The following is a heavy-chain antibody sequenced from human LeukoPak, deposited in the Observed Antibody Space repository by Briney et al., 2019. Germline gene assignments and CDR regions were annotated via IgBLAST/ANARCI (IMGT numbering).Heavy chain of an antibody. CDR1: GFTFSSYA. Sequence: GGSLRLSCAASGFTFSSYAMHWVRQAPGKGLEWAAVISYDGSNKYYADSVKGRFTISRDNSKNTLYLQMNSLRAEDTAVYYCARDTIAAALYYFDYWGQGTLVTVSS. V-gene: IGHV3-30-3*01. D-gene: IGHD6-13*01. J-gene: IGHJ4*02. CDR3: ARDTIAAALYYFDY. CDR2: ISYDGSNK.